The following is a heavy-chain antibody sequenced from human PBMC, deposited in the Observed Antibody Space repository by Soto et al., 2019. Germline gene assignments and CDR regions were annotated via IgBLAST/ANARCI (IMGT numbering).Heavy chain of an antibody. Sequence: SETLSLTCAVSGGSISSGGYSWSWVRQPPGKGLEWIGNIDHSGSTYYNPSLKSRVTISLDRSKNQFSLRLTSVTAADTAVYYCARARMVRGVIPDYWGQGTLVTVSS. CDR2: IDHSGST. CDR3: ARARMVRGVIPDY. D-gene: IGHD3-10*01. CDR1: GGSISSGGYS. V-gene: IGHV4-30-2*01. J-gene: IGHJ4*02.